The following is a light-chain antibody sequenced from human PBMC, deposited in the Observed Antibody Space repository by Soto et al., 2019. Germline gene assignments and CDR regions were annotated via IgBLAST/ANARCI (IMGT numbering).Light chain of an antibody. V-gene: IGLV2-14*03. CDR2: DVS. CDR1: SSDVGGYNY. J-gene: IGLJ2*01. CDR3: SSYTSSSTHVV. Sequence: QSALTQPASVSGSPGQSITISCTGTSSDVGGYNYVSWYQQHPGKAPTLMIYDVSYRPSGVSNRVSGSKSGNTASLTISGLQAEDEADYYCSSYTSSSTHVVFGGGTKLTVL.